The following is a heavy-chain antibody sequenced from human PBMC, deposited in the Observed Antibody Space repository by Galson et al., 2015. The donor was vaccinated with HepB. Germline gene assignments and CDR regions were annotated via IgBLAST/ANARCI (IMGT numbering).Heavy chain of an antibody. CDR3: AKTLRNCSSISCYTLDAFDI. D-gene: IGHD2-2*02. V-gene: IGHV3-23*01. Sequence: SLRLSCAASGFTFRSHAMSWVRQAPGKGLEWLSAIGGSGGSVYYADSVKGRFTISRDNFKNILYLHMNSLRAEDTALYYCAKTLRNCSSISCYTLDAFDIWGQGTMVTVSS. CDR1: GFTFRSHA. J-gene: IGHJ3*02. CDR2: IGGSGGSV.